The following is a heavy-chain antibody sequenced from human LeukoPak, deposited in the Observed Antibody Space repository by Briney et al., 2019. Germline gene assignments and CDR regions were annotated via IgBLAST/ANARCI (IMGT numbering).Heavy chain of an antibody. V-gene: IGHV3-23*01. Sequence: GGSLRLSCAASGFTFSSYAMSWVRQAPGKGLEWVSAISGSGGSTYYADSVKGRFTISRDNSKNTLYLQMNSLRAEDTAVYYCAKEEGYYGSGGSAQNWFDPWGQGTLVTVSS. D-gene: IGHD3-10*01. J-gene: IGHJ5*02. CDR2: ISGSGGST. CDR3: AKEEGYYGSGGSAQNWFDP. CDR1: GFTFSSYA.